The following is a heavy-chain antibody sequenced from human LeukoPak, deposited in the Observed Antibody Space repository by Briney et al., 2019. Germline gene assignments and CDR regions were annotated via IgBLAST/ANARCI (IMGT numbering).Heavy chain of an antibody. J-gene: IGHJ5*02. D-gene: IGHD3-22*01. V-gene: IGHV3-23*01. CDR3: AKIPRLAYDSRLIWFDP. CDR1: GFTFSRHA. CDR2: ISGSGGST. Sequence: GGSLRLSCAASGFTFSRHAMTWVRQAPGKGLEWVSAISGSGGSTYYADSVKGRFTISRDNSKNTLYLQMNSLRAEDTAVYYCAKIPRLAYDSRLIWFDPWGQGTLVTVSS.